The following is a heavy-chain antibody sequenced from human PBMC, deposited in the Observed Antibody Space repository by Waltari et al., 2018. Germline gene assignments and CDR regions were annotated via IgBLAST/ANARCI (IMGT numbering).Heavy chain of an antibody. CDR2: IHYRGST. D-gene: IGHD2-21*02. J-gene: IGHJ3*02. Sequence: QVQLHQWGAGQLKPSETLSLTCAVSGESFLGYFWSWIRQSPGKGPEWRGVIHYRGSTTSTPPLKRRVTVSLDTSKNKFSLKLSSVTAADTAVYYCARQEIIVEVTGDGFDIWGQGTMVTVSS. CDR1: GESFLGYF. V-gene: IGHV4-34*01. CDR3: ARQEIIVEVTGDGFDI.